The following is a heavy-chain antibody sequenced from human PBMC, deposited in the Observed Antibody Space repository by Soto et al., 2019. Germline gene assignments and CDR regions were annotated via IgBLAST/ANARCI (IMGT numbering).Heavy chain of an antibody. CDR3: ARDRWLRYSGYDWHFDY. CDR2: ISSGGGNI. J-gene: IGHJ4*02. D-gene: IGHD5-12*01. CDR1: GFPFSSYE. V-gene: IGHV3-48*03. Sequence: EVQLVESGGVLVQPGESPRLSCAASGFPFSSYEMNWVRQAPGKGLEWVAYISSGGGNIYYAESVKGRFTISRDNAKNSVDLQMNSLRAEDTAVYYCARDRWLRYSGYDWHFDYWGQGTLVTVSS.